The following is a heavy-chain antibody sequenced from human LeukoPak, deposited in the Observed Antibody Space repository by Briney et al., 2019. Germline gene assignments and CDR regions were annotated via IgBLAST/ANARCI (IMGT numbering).Heavy chain of an antibody. Sequence: ASVKVSCRASGYTFTGYYMHWVRQAPGQGLESMGWINPNSGGTNYAQKFQGRVTMTRDTSISTAYMELSRLRSDDTAVYYCARDLPIYYYGSGSVDYWGQGTLVTVSS. J-gene: IGHJ4*02. CDR1: GYTFTGYY. D-gene: IGHD3-10*01. CDR2: INPNSGGT. CDR3: ARDLPIYYYGSGSVDY. V-gene: IGHV1-2*02.